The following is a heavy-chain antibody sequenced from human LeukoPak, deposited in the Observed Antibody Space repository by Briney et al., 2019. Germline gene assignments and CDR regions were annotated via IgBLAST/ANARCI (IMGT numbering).Heavy chain of an antibody. J-gene: IGHJ4*02. D-gene: IGHD1-26*01. Sequence: GGSLRLSCAASGFTFSSYAMHWVRQAPGKGLEWVAVISYDGSNKYYAVSVKGRFTISRDNSKNTLYLQMNSLRAEDTAVYYCAKGREIPDDYWGQGTLVTVSS. V-gene: IGHV3-30*04. CDR1: GFTFSSYA. CDR2: ISYDGSNK. CDR3: AKGREIPDDY.